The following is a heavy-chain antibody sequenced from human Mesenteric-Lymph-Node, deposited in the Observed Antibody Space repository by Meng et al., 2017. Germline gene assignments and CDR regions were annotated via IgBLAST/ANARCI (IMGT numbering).Heavy chain of an antibody. CDR2: IYWDDDK. J-gene: IGHJ4*02. Sequence: SGPTLVKPTQTLTLTGTFSGISLSTSGVGVGWIRQPPGKALEWLALIYWDDDKRYSPSLKSRLTITKDTSKNQVVLTMTNMEPGDTATYYCAHSFPGYSYDPTYFDYWGQGTLVTVSS. D-gene: IGHD5-18*01. CDR1: GISLSTSGVG. CDR3: AHSFPGYSYDPTYFDY. V-gene: IGHV2-5*02.